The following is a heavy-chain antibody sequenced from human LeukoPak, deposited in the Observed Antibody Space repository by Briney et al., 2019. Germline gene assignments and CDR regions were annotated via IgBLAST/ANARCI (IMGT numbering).Heavy chain of an antibody. CDR1: GFTFDNYA. CDR2: ISWNSGYI. Sequence: GRSLRLSCAASGFTFDNYAMHWVRQAPGKGLEWLSIISWNSGYIGYADSVKGRFTISRDNAKKSLDLQMNSLRAEDTAFYYCAKVRETYSSGYFFDYWGQGTLVTVSS. J-gene: IGHJ4*02. D-gene: IGHD6-19*01. V-gene: IGHV3-9*01. CDR3: AKVRETYSSGYFFDY.